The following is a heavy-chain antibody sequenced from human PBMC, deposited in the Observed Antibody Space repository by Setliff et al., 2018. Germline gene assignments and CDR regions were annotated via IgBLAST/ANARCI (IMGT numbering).Heavy chain of an antibody. CDR2: MYYSGST. J-gene: IGHJ3*02. D-gene: IGHD3-16*01. CDR3: ARRGRGAGRRTDAFDI. CDR1: GGSISSSSYY. V-gene: IGHV4-39*01. Sequence: SETLSLTCSVSGGSISSSSYYWGWIRQPPGKGLEWIGSMYYSGSTYYNPSLKSRVTISVDTSKNQFSLKLSSVTAADTAVYYCARRGRGAGRRTDAFDIWGQGTMVTVSS.